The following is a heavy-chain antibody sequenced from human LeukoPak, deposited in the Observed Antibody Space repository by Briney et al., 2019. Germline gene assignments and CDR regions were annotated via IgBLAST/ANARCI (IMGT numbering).Heavy chain of an antibody. V-gene: IGHV3-23*01. Sequence: GGSLRLSCAASGFTVTSNYMSWVRQAPGKGLEWVSGISSSGGSTNYADSVKGRFTISRDNSKNTLYLQMKSLRAEDTAVYYCAKGRNTYGYPPIDYWGQGTLVTVSS. CDR1: GFTVTSNY. CDR3: AKGRNTYGYPPIDY. D-gene: IGHD5-18*01. J-gene: IGHJ4*02. CDR2: ISSSGGST.